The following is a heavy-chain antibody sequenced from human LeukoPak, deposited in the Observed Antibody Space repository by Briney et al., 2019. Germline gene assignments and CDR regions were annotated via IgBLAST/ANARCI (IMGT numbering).Heavy chain of an antibody. Sequence: EGSLRLSCAASGFTFSSYAMNWVRQAPGKGPEWVSGISDSGDSTYYADSVKGRFTISRDNSKNTLYLQMNSLRAEDTAVYYCAKDLYIAARQVNDYWGQGTLVTVSS. CDR1: GFTFSSYA. J-gene: IGHJ4*02. V-gene: IGHV3-23*01. D-gene: IGHD6-6*01. CDR2: ISDSGDST. CDR3: AKDLYIAARQVNDY.